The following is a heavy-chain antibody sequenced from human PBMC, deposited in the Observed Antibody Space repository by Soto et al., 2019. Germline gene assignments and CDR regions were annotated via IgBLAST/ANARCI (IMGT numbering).Heavy chain of an antibody. Sequence: GGSLRLSCSASGFTFSSYSMNWVRQAPGKGLEWVSSISSSSSYIYYADSVKGRFTISRDNAKNSLYLQMNSLRAEDTAVYYCAGDDGYCSGGSCLWYYYYYMDVWGKGPRSPSP. CDR3: AGDDGYCSGGSCLWYYYYYMDV. CDR1: GFTFSSYS. J-gene: IGHJ6*03. V-gene: IGHV3-21*01. CDR2: ISSSSSYI. D-gene: IGHD2-15*01.